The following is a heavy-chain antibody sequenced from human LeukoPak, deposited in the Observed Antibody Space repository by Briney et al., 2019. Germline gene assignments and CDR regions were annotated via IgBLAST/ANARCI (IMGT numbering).Heavy chain of an antibody. J-gene: IGHJ4*02. CDR2: IYSCGST. Sequence: GGSLRLSCAASGFTVSSNYMSWVRQAPGKGLEWVSVIYSCGSTYYADSVKGRFTIFRDNSKNTLYLQMNSLRAEDTAVYYCARGLSGYASSLGYWGQGTLVTVSA. CDR1: GFTVSSNY. D-gene: IGHD6-6*01. CDR3: ARGLSGYASSLGY. V-gene: IGHV3-66*01.